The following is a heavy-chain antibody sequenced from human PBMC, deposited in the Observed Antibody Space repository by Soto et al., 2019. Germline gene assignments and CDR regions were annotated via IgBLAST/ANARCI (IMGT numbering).Heavy chain of an antibody. CDR3: ARVSPGAFDY. J-gene: IGHJ4*02. Sequence: PSETLSLTCADSGYSLTTGYYLGLIRQPPGKRLEWIGSIYHSGTTYYNPSLKSRVTISVDTSKNQFSLKLSSVAAADTAVYYCARVSPGAFDYWGQGTLVTVSS. D-gene: IGHD2-8*02. V-gene: IGHV4-38-2*01. CDR1: GYSLTTGYY. CDR2: IYHSGTT.